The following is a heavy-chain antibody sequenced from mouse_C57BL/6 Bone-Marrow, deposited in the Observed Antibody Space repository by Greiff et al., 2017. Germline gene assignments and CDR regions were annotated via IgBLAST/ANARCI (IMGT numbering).Heavy chain of an antibody. D-gene: IGHD2-1*01. J-gene: IGHJ4*01. CDR3: TRGIYYGNLEVH. Sequence: QVQLKQSGAELVRPGASVTLSCKASGYTFTDYEMHWVKQTPVHGLAWIGAIDPEPGGTDYNQKFKGKAILTADKSSSTAYMELRSLTSEDSAVYYCTRGIYYGNLEVHWGQGTSVTVSS. V-gene: IGHV1-15*01. CDR2: IDPEPGGT. CDR1: GYTFTDYE.